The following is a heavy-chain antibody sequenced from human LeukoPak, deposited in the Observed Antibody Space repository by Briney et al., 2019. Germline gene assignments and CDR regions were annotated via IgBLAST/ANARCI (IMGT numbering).Heavy chain of an antibody. J-gene: IGHJ4*02. CDR3: GRLAWVCRGGSCYSGVDY. D-gene: IGHD2-15*01. CDR2: IYYTGST. V-gene: IGHV4-34*01. Sequence: PSETLSLTCAVYGGSFSGYYWGWIRQPPGKGLEWIGTIYYTGSTYYNPSLKSRVTISVDTSKNQFSLKLSSVTAADTAVYYCGRLAWVCRGGSCYSGVDYWGQGTLVTVSS. CDR1: GGSFSGYY.